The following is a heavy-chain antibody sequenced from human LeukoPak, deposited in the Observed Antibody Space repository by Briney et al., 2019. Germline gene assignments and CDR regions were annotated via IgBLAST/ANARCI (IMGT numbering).Heavy chain of an antibody. CDR1: GGTFISYA. D-gene: IGHD3-22*01. Sequence: GSSVKVSCKASGGTFISYAISWVRQAPGQGLEWMGGIIPIFGTANYAQKFQGRVTITADESTSTAYMELSSLRSEDTAVYYCARADSSGYFRAFDYWGQGTLVTVSS. CDR3: ARADSSGYFRAFDY. CDR2: IIPIFGTA. J-gene: IGHJ4*02. V-gene: IGHV1-69*01.